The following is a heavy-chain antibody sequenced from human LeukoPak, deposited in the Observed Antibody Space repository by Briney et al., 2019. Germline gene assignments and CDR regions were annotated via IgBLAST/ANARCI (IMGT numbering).Heavy chain of an antibody. CDR1: GGPFSGDF. J-gene: IGHJ5*02. Sequence: SETLSLTCAVYGGPFSGDFWSWIRQSPGKGLEWIGEINHGGSTTYNPSLQSRVTMSVDTSTNQISLKMTSVTAADTAVYYCARGVIQFDPWGQGTLVTVSS. V-gene: IGHV4-34*01. CDR3: ARGVIQFDP. CDR2: INHGGST.